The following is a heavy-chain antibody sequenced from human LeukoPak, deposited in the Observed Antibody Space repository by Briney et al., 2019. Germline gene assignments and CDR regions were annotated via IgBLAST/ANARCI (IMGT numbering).Heavy chain of an antibody. CDR3: ARDRDYYGSGSYYRSMDV. J-gene: IGHJ6*04. D-gene: IGHD3-10*01. V-gene: IGHV3-48*03. CDR2: ISSSGSTI. CDR1: GFTFSIYE. Sequence: GGSLRLSCAASGFTFSIYEMNWVRQAPGKGLERVSYISSSGSTIYYADSVKGRFTISRDNAKNSLYLQMNSLGAEDTAVYYCARDRDYYGSGSYYRSMDVWGKGTTVTVSS.